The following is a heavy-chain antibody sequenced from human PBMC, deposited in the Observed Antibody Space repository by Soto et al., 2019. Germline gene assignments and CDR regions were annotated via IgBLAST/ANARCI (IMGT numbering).Heavy chain of an antibody. D-gene: IGHD2-8*01. Sequence: GGSLRLSCAASGFTFSSYAMSWVRQVPGKGLEWVSAISGSGGSTYYADSVKGRFTISRDNSKNTLYLQMNSLRAEDTAVYYCAKELFPHVLLMVYVLDYWGQGTLVTVSS. J-gene: IGHJ4*02. CDR1: GFTFSSYA. V-gene: IGHV3-23*01. CDR3: AKELFPHVLLMVYVLDY. CDR2: ISGSGGST.